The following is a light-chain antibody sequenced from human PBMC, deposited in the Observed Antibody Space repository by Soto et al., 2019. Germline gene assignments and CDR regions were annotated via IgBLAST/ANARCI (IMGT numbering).Light chain of an antibody. J-gene: IGKJ3*01. V-gene: IGKV1-39*01. CDR3: RQSYTTLT. Sequence: DIQMTQSPSSLSASVGDRVTITCRASQSISSYLNWYQKKPGKATKLLIYAASSLQSGVTSRFSGSRSGTDFTLTISSLQPEDFATYDCRQSYTTLTFGPGTKVDIK. CDR2: AAS. CDR1: QSISSY.